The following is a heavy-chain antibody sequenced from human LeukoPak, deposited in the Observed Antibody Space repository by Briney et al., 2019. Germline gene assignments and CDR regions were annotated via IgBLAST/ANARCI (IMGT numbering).Heavy chain of an antibody. V-gene: IGHV1-69*13. CDR3: ARDQGGYSYGEIDY. D-gene: IGHD5-18*01. J-gene: IGHJ4*02. Sequence: SVKVSCKASGGTFSSYAISWVRQAPGQGLEWMGGIIPIFGTANYAQKFQGRVTITADESTSTAYMELSSLRSEDTAVYYCARDQGGYSYGEIDYWGQGTLVTVSS. CDR2: IIPIFGTA. CDR1: GGTFSSYA.